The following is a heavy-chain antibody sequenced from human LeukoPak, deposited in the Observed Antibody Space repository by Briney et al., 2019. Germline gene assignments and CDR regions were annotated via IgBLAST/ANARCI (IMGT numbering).Heavy chain of an antibody. CDR3: AVGSGSYYPY. CDR2: INHSGST. J-gene: IGHJ4*02. V-gene: IGHV4-34*01. CDR1: GGSFSGYY. D-gene: IGHD3-10*01. Sequence: SETLSLTCAVYGGSFSGYYWSWIRQPPGKGLEWIGEINHSGSTNYNPSLKSRVTISVDTSKNQFSLKLSSVTAADTAVYYCAVGSGSYYPYWGQGTLVAVSS.